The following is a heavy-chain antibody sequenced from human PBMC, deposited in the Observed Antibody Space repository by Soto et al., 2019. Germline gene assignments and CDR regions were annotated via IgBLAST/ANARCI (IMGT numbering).Heavy chain of an antibody. CDR1: GFSLSTSGVG. V-gene: IGHV2-5*02. D-gene: IGHD2-15*01. J-gene: IGHJ5*02. Sequence: SGPTGEPTQTLTLTCTFSGFSLSTSGVGVGWIRQPPGKALEWLALIYWDDDKRYSPSLKSRLTITKDTSKNQVVPTMTNMDPVDTATYYCAHHCSGGSCYSNSFDPWGQGTLVTVSS. CDR3: AHHCSGGSCYSNSFDP. CDR2: IYWDDDK.